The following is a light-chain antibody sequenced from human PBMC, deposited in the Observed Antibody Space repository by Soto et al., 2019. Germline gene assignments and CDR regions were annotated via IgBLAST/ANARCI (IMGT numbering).Light chain of an antibody. V-gene: IGLV2-11*01. CDR2: GNS. CDR1: SSDVGGYNY. J-gene: IGLJ2*01. CDR3: QSYDTSLSVV. Sequence: QSALTQPRSVSGSPGQSVTISCTGTSSDVGGYNYVSWYQQHPGKAPKLMIYGNSNRPSGVPDRFSGSKSVTSASLAITGLQAEDEADYYCQSYDTSLSVVFGGGTKLTVL.